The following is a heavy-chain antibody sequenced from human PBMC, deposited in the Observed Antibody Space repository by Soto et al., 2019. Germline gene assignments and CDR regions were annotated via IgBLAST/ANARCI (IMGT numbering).Heavy chain of an antibody. J-gene: IGHJ6*02. Sequence: EVQLVESGGGLVKPGGSLRLPCAASGFNFNSYTINWVRQAPGKRLEWLSSISSSGYIFSTDSVRGRFTISRDNAKNSVYLQINSLRAEDTAVYFCARECSGGSCYPGMDVWGQGTTVTVSS. CDR1: GFNFNSYT. CDR2: ISSSGYI. V-gene: IGHV3-21*01. D-gene: IGHD2-15*01. CDR3: ARECSGGSCYPGMDV.